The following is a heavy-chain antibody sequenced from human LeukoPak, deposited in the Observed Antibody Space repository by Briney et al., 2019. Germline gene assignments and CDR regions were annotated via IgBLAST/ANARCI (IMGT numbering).Heavy chain of an antibody. D-gene: IGHD2-2*01. V-gene: IGHV4-31*03. CDR3: ARVVVPAAHPDAFDI. J-gene: IGHJ3*02. CDR1: GGSISSGGYY. CDR2: IYYSGST. Sequence: SQTLSLTCTVSGGSISSGGYYWSWIRQHPGKGLEWIGYIYYSGSTYYNPSLKSRVTISVDTCKNQFSLKLSSVTAADTAVYYCARVVVPAAHPDAFDIWGQGTMVTVSS.